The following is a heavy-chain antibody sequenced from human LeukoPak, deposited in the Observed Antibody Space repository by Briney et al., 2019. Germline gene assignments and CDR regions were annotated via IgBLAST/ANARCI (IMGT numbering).Heavy chain of an antibody. CDR1: GFTFSSYG. CDR2: IWYDGSNK. Sequence: LSGGSLRLSCAASGFTFSSYGVHWVRQAPGKGLEWVAVIWYDGSNKYYVDSVKGRFTISRDNSKNTLYLQMNSLRAEDTAVYYCARERREYFYGDRYRMDVWGQGTMVTVSS. D-gene: IGHD2/OR15-2a*01. J-gene: IGHJ6*02. CDR3: ARERREYFYGDRYRMDV. V-gene: IGHV3-33*01.